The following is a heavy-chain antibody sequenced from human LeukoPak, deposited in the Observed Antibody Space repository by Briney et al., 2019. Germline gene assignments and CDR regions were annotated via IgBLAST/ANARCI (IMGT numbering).Heavy chain of an antibody. CDR2: ISAYNGNT. Sequence: ASVKVSCKASGYTFTSYGISWVRQAPGQGLEWMGWISAYNGNTNYAQKLQGRVTMTTDTSTSTAYMELSSLRSEDTAVYYCAKNYDFLTGYANWGQGTLVTVSS. D-gene: IGHD3-9*01. CDR1: GYTFTSYG. J-gene: IGHJ4*02. V-gene: IGHV1-18*01. CDR3: AKNYDFLTGYAN.